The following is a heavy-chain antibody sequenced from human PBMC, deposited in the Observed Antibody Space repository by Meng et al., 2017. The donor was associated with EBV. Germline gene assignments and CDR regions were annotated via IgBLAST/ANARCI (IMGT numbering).Heavy chain of an antibody. V-gene: IGHV3-73*01. CDR2: VETKTSKYAT. CDR3: WGDLNYGSY. J-gene: IGHJ4*02. Sequence: EVPVGEFGGGLVEPGGSLKLSWGASGFIFRDSAMHWVRQASGKGLEWVGRVETKTSKYATAYAASVKGRFSVSRDDSKNMVFLEMNSLKTEDTDRYYCWGDLNYGSYWGQGTLVTVSS. D-gene: IGHD3-16*01. CDR1: GFIFRDSA.